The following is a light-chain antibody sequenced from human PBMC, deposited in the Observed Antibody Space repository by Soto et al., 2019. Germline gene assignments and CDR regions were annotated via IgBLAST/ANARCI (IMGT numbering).Light chain of an antibody. Sequence: ESVLTQSPGTLSLSPGERATLSCRASQRVSSSYLAWYQQTPGQAPRLIIYGASSRATGRPDRFSGSGRGTDFILTSGRLEPEEFAVYFCQRYGSSPTFTFGHGTKGEI. J-gene: IGKJ2*01. V-gene: IGKV3-20*01. CDR1: QRVSSSY. CDR3: QRYGSSPTFT. CDR2: GAS.